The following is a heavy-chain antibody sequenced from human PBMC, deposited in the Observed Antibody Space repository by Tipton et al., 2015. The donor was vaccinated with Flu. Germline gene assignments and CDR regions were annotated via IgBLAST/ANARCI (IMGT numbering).Heavy chain of an antibody. Sequence: TLSLTCTVSGGSGSSGSYHWSWIRKPPEKGLEWIGCIYNSGSTNYNPSLKSRATISEETTKNQFYLKLSSVTAADTAVYYCARDSEFSRKRPFYWGHGALVTVSS. V-gene: IGHV4-61*01. CDR2: IYNSGST. J-gene: IGHJ4*01. CDR3: ARDSEFSRKRPFY. CDR1: GGSGSSGSYH. D-gene: IGHD3-10*01.